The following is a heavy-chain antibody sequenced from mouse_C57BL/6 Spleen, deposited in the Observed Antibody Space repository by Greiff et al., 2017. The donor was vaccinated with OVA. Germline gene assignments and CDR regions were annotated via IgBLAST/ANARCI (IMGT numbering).Heavy chain of an antibody. CDR2: INYDGSST. V-gene: IGHV5-16*01. J-gene: IGHJ2*01. D-gene: IGHD2-1*01. CDR1: GFTFSDYY. Sequence: EVHLVESEGGLVQPGSSMKLSCTASGFTFSDYYMAWVRQVPEKGLEWVANINYDGSSTYYLDSLKSRFIISRDNAKNILYLQMSSLKSEDTATYYCARDREELLGLFDYWGQGTTLTVSS. CDR3: ARDREELLGLFDY.